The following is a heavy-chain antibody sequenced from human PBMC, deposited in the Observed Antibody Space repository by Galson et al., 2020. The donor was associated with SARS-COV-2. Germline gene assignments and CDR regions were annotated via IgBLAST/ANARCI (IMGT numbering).Heavy chain of an antibody. D-gene: IGHD4-4*01. V-gene: IGHV4-39*07. J-gene: IGHJ6*02. Sequence: SETLSLTCNVSGGSIGTTNYYWAWIRQSPGKGLEWLGSVVYSGTTHDYPPLKSRVTISIDTSKNQFSLKLNSMTAADSAVYYCARSNYGLYYGFDVWGQGTTVTVSS. CDR2: VVYSGTT. CDR3: ARSNYGLYYGFDV. CDR1: GGSIGTTNYY.